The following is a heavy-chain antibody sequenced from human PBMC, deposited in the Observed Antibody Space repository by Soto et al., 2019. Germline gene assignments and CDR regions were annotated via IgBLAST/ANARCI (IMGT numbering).Heavy chain of an antibody. Sequence: GGSLRLSCAASGFTFSSYAMHWVRQAPGKGLEWVAVISYDGSNKYYADSVKGRFTISRDNSKNTLYLQMNSLRAEDTAVYYCARSMYSSSWLHDYWGQGTLVTVSS. CDR1: GFTFSSYA. CDR3: ARSMYSSSWLHDY. V-gene: IGHV3-30-3*01. J-gene: IGHJ4*02. CDR2: ISYDGSNK. D-gene: IGHD6-13*01.